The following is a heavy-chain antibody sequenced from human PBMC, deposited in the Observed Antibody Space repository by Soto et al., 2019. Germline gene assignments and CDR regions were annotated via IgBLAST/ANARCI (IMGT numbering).Heavy chain of an antibody. CDR1: GYHLPEVS. CDR2: FDPEDGET. CDR3: AKDGGYSYGLDY. V-gene: IGHV1-24*01. D-gene: IGHD5-18*01. Sequence: KVSFQVFGYHLPEVSIAWVRKAPGKGLEWMGGFDPEDGETIYAQKFQGRVTISRDNSKNTLYLQMNSLRAEDTAVYYCAKDGGYSYGLDYWGQGTLVTVSS. J-gene: IGHJ4*02.